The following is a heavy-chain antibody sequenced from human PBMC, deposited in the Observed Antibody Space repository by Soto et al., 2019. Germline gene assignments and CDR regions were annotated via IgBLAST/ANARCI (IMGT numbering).Heavy chain of an antibody. Sequence: SETLSLTCTVSGGSISSYYWSWIRQPPGKGLEWIGYIYYSGSTNYNPSLKSRVTISVDTSKNQFSLKLSSVTDADTAVYYCARMGDLRYFDWLSQYYFDYWGQGTLVTVSS. CDR3: ARMGDLRYFDWLSQYYFDY. J-gene: IGHJ4*02. D-gene: IGHD3-9*01. V-gene: IGHV4-59*01. CDR2: IYYSGST. CDR1: GGSISSYY.